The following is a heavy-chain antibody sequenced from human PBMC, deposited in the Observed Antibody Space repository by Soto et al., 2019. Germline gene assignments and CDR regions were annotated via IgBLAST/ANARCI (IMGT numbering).Heavy chain of an antibody. CDR1: GFKFSNYA. J-gene: IGHJ4*02. V-gene: IGHV3-23*01. CDR3: AKDRRAGGNSAFYFDF. Sequence: RRLSCAASGFKFSNYAMSWVRQAPGKGLEWVSLISATGGGTYYADSVKGRFTISRDNSHNTLYLQVHSLTAEDTAVYYCAKDRRAGGNSAFYFDFWGQGAQVTVSS. D-gene: IGHD3-16*01. CDR2: ISATGGGT.